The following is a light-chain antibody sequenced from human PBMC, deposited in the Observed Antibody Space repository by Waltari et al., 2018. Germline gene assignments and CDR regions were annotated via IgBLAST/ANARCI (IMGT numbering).Light chain of an antibody. CDR2: GAS. J-gene: IGKJ1*01. V-gene: IGKV3-20*01. CDR3: QQYGSSPWT. Sequence: EIVLTQSPGTLSLSPGERATLSCRASQSVRSSYFAWYQQKPGQAPRVLIHGASNRATGIPDRFRGSGAGTDCTLTISRLEPEDCAGYDCQQYGSSPWTFGQVTKVEIK. CDR1: QSVRSSY.